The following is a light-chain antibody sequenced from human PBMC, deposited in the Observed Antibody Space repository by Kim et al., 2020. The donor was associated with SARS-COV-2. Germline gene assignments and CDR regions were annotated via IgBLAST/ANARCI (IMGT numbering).Light chain of an antibody. CDR3: QVINSSPPWT. Sequence: DIQLTQSPSFLSASVGDRVTITCRASQGIITYLAWYQQKPGKAPKLLIYRSSTLQSGVPSRFSGSGSGTEFALTISSLQPDDFATYYCQVINSSPPWTFGQGTKVDIK. J-gene: IGKJ1*01. CDR2: RSS. CDR1: QGIITY. V-gene: IGKV1-9*01.